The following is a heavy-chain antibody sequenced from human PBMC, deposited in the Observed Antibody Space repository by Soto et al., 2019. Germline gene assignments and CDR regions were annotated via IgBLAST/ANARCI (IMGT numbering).Heavy chain of an antibody. Sequence: PGGSLRLSCSASGFTFSKYGMHWVRQAPGKGLEWVAIIWYDGSNKYYADSLKGRFTISRDNSKNTLYLQINSLRAEDTAVYYCARDSYYDSYYSPTIPYAPPFDWVDPWGQGTLVTVSS. CDR1: GFTFSKYG. D-gene: IGHD3-16*01. J-gene: IGHJ5*02. CDR3: ARDSYYDSYYSPTIPYAPPFDWVDP. CDR2: IWYDGSNK. V-gene: IGHV3-33*01.